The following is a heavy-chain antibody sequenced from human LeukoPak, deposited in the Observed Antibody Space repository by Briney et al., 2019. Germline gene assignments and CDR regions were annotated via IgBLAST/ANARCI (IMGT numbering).Heavy chain of an antibody. Sequence: SVKVSCKASGGAFSSYAISWVRQAPGQGLEWMGGIIPIFGTANYAQKFQGRVTITADESRSTAYMELSRLRSDDTAVYYCARGFGVVSYYYYYMDVWGKGTTVTVSS. J-gene: IGHJ6*03. CDR1: GGAFSSYA. D-gene: IGHD3-3*01. CDR2: IIPIFGTA. V-gene: IGHV1-69*13. CDR3: ARGFGVVSYYYYYMDV.